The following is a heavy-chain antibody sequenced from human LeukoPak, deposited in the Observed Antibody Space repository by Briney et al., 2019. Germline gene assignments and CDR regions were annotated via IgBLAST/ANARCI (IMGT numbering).Heavy chain of an antibody. Sequence: ASVKVSCKASGYTFTGYYMHWVRQAPGQGLEWMGWINPNSGGTNYAQKFQGRVTMTEDTSTDTAYMELSSLRSEDTAVYYCAAARVLRFLEWLPDFDYWGQGTLVTVSS. CDR1: GYTFTGYY. D-gene: IGHD3-3*01. V-gene: IGHV1-2*02. CDR3: AAARVLRFLEWLPDFDY. J-gene: IGHJ4*02. CDR2: INPNSGGT.